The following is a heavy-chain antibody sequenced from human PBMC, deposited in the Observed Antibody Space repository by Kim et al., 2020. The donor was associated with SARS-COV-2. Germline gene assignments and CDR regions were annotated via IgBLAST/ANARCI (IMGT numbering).Heavy chain of an antibody. V-gene: IGHV4-34*01. CDR1: GGSFSGYY. CDR2: INHSGST. J-gene: IGHJ5*02. CDR3: ARKRGYCSSTSCYAPFDP. D-gene: IGHD2-2*01. Sequence: SETLSLTCAVYGGSFSGYYWSWIRQPPGKGLEWIGEINHSGSTNYNPSLKSRVTISVDTSKNQFSLKLSSVTAADTAVYYCARKRGYCSSTSCYAPFDPWGQGTLVTVSS.